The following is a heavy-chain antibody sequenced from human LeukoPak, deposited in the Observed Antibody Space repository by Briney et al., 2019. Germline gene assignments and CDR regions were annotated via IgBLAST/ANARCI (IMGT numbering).Heavy chain of an antibody. CDR2: IYTSGST. CDR3: ARGVTMVRGVIITNWFDP. Sequence: SETLSLTCTVSGGSISSYYWSWIRQPAGKGLEWIGRIYTSGSTNYNPSLKSRVTMSVDTTKNQFSLKLSSVTAADTAVYYCARGVTMVRGVIITNWFDPWGQGTLVTVSS. J-gene: IGHJ5*02. V-gene: IGHV4-4*07. D-gene: IGHD3-10*01. CDR1: GGSISSYY.